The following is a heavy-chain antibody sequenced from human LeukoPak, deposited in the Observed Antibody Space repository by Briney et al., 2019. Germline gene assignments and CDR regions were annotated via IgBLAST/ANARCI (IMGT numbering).Heavy chain of an antibody. CDR2: ISGSGGST. J-gene: IGHJ4*02. V-gene: IGHV3-23*01. D-gene: IGHD3-22*01. CDR1: GFTFSRYW. CDR3: AKDLSYDSSGYSYFDY. Sequence: GGSLRLSCVGSGFTFSRYWLNWVRQAPGKGLEWVSGISGSGGSTYYADSVKGRFTISRDNSKNTLYLQMNSLRAEDTAVYYCAKDLSYDSSGYSYFDYWGQGTLVTVSS.